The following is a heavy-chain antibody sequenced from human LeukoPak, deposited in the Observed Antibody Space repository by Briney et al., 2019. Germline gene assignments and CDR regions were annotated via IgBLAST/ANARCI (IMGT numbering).Heavy chain of an antibody. CDR3: ARVRRRGGYSYGRNHYYFDY. CDR1: GGSISSGGYS. CDR2: IYHSGST. D-gene: IGHD5-18*01. J-gene: IGHJ4*02. V-gene: IGHV4-30-2*01. Sequence: PSQTLSLTCAVSGGSISSGGYSWSWIRQPPGKGLEWIGYIYHSGSTNYNPSLKSRVTISVDTSKNQFSLKLSSVTAADTAVYYCARVRRRGGYSYGRNHYYFDYWGQGTLVTVSS.